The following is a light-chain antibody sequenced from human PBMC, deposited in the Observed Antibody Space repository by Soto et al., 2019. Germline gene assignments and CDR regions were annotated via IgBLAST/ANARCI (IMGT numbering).Light chain of an antibody. CDR2: EVS. Sequence: QSVLTQPASVSGSPGQSITISCTGTSSDVGGYNYVSWYQQHPGKAPKLMIYEVSNRPSGVSNRFSGSKSGNTAPLTISGLQAEDEADYYRSSYTSSSTPRVFGTGTKVTVL. J-gene: IGLJ1*01. CDR1: SSDVGGYNY. CDR3: SSYTSSSTPRV. V-gene: IGLV2-14*01.